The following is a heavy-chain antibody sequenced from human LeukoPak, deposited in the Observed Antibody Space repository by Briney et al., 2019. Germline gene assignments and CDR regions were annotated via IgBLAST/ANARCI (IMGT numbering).Heavy chain of an antibody. CDR2: IYSGGST. V-gene: IGHV3-53*01. Sequence: GGSLRLSCAASGFSVSSNYMSWVRQAPGKGLEWVSVIYSGGSTYYADSAKGRFTISRDNSKNTLYLQMNSLRAEDTAVYYCATGYSSSWYYWGQGTPVTVSS. D-gene: IGHD6-13*01. J-gene: IGHJ4*02. CDR1: GFSVSSNY. CDR3: ATGYSSSWYY.